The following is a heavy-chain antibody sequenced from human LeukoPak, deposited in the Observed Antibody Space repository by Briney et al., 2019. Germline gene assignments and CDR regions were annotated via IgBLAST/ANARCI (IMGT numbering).Heavy chain of an antibody. CDR1: GFTVSSNY. J-gene: IGHJ4*02. Sequence: PGGSLRLSCAASGFTVSSNYMSWVRQAPGKGLEWVSVIYSGGSTYYADSVKGRFTISRDNSKNTLYLQMNSLRAEDTAVYYCARWGSIAAAGPLFDYWGQGTLVTVSS. CDR2: IYSGGST. D-gene: IGHD6-13*01. CDR3: ARWGSIAAAGPLFDY. V-gene: IGHV3-66*01.